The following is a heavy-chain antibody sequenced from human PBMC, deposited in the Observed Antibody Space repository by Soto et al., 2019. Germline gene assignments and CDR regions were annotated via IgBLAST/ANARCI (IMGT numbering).Heavy chain of an antibody. CDR2: INPSGGRT. V-gene: IGHV1-46*03. CDR3: ARSVAVAATIDY. D-gene: IGHD6-19*01. J-gene: IGHJ4*02. Sequence: SSVKVSRKASGYTFTSYYMHWVRQAPGQGLEWMGIINPSGGRTNYAQQFQGRVTMTMDTSTSTVYMELNSLTSGDTAIYFCARSVAVAATIDYWGQGTLVTVSS. CDR1: GYTFTSYY.